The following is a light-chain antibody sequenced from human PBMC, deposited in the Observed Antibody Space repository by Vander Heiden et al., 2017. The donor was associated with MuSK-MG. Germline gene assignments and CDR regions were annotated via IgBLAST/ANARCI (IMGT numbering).Light chain of an antibody. CDR3: QQNYRTPLT. V-gene: IGKV1-39*01. CDR1: QNMNTF. Sequence: DIQLTQSPSSLSASVGDRVTISCRASQNMNTFLNWFQQKPGKPPTLLIYGTSTLYSGVPSRFSGSGSGTDFTLTISSLQAEDFATYYCQQNYRTPLTFGGGTRVEIK. CDR2: GTS. J-gene: IGKJ4*01.